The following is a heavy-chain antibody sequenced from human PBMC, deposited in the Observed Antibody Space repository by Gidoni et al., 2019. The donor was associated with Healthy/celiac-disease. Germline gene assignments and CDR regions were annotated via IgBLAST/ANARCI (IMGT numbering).Heavy chain of an antibody. Sequence: GSGGGVVQPGRSLRLSCAASGFTFSSYAMHWVRQAPGKGLEWVAVISYDGSNKYYADSVKGRFTISRDNSKNTLYLQMNSLRAEDTAVYYCARVRRGYGDVDYWGQGTLVTVSS. CDR3: ARVRRGYGDVDY. V-gene: IGHV3-30-3*01. D-gene: IGHD4-17*01. J-gene: IGHJ4*02. CDR2: ISYDGSNK. CDR1: GFTFSSYA.